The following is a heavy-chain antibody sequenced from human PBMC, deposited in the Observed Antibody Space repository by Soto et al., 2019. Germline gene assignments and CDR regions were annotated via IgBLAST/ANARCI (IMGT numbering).Heavy chain of an antibody. V-gene: IGHV4-30-4*08. J-gene: IGHJ6*02. CDR2: IHYSGST. CDR1: GGSISYEYYH. D-gene: IGHD2-21*02. Sequence: PSETLSLTCTVSGGSISYEYYHWTRIRQSPGKGLEWIGYIHYSGSTIYNPSFKSRVTISVDTSKNQFSLQLSSVTAADTAVYFCAREDDGGDRDYYGLDVWGQGTTVTVSS. CDR3: AREDDGGDRDYYGLDV.